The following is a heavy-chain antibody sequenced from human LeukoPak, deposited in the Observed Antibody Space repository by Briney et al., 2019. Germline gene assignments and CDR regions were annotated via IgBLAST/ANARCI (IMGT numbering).Heavy chain of an antibody. CDR3: AKPPPDSSSWLFAY. V-gene: IGHV3-23*01. Sequence: GGSLRLSRAASGFTFSTYAMSWVRQAPGKGLEWVSTISGDGGTTYYADSVKGRFTISRDNSKNTLYLQMNSLRVEDTAVYYCAKPPPDSSSWLFAYWGQGTLVTVSS. J-gene: IGHJ4*02. D-gene: IGHD6-13*01. CDR1: GFTFSTYA. CDR2: ISGDGGTT.